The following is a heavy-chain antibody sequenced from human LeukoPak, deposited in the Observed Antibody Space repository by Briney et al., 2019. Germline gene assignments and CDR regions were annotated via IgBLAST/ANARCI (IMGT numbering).Heavy chain of an antibody. Sequence: PGGSLRLSCAASGFTFSSYAMSWVRQAPGKGLEWVSAISGSGGSTYYADSVKGRFTISRDNAKNSVYLRMNSLRAEDTAVYYCARMTALFTDAFDIWGQGTMVTVSS. CDR2: ISGSGGST. J-gene: IGHJ3*02. V-gene: IGHV3-23*01. CDR3: ARMTALFTDAFDI. D-gene: IGHD2-21*02. CDR1: GFTFSSYA.